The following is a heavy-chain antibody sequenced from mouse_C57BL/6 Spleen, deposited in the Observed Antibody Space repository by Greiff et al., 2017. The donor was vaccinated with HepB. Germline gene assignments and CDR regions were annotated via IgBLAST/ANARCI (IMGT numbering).Heavy chain of an antibody. V-gene: IGHV1-15*01. CDR1: GYTFTDYE. D-gene: IGHD1-1*01. J-gene: IGHJ4*01. CDR2: IDPETGGT. Sequence: QVQLQQSGAELVRPGASVTLSCKASGYTFTDYEMHWVKQTPVHGLEWIGAIDPETGGTAYNQKFKGKAILTADKSSSTAYMELRSLTSEDSAVYYCTRRSTTVPHYYAMDYWGQGTSVTVSS. CDR3: TRRSTTVPHYYAMDY.